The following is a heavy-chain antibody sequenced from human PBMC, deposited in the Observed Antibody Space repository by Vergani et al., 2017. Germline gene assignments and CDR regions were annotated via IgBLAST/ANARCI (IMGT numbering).Heavy chain of an antibody. J-gene: IGHJ6*03. CDR2: IYYSGTT. CDR3: ARDGGSGVEVPAAIRYYYYYMDV. CDR1: GAYVGSGGYY. Sequence: QVQLQESGPGLVKASQTLSLTCSVSGAYVGSGGYYWSWVRQRPGMGLDWIGYIYYSGTTYYNPSLESRLTISLDTSENHLSLKLTSVTAADTAVYYCARDGGSGVEVPAAIRYYYYYMDVWGEGTTVTVSS. V-gene: IGHV4-31*03. D-gene: IGHD2-2*01.